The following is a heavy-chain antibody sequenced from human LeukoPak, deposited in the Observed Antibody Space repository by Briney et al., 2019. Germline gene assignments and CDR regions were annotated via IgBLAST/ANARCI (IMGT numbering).Heavy chain of an antibody. Sequence: GGSLRLSCAASGFTFSSYSMNWVRQAPGKGLEWVSFISTSSSYIYYADSVKGRFTISRDNAKNSLYLQMSSLRAEDTAVYYCARDHDWDYMDVWGRGTTVTVSS. D-gene: IGHD3-9*01. J-gene: IGHJ6*03. V-gene: IGHV3-21*01. CDR1: GFTFSSYS. CDR3: ARDHDWDYMDV. CDR2: ISTSSSYI.